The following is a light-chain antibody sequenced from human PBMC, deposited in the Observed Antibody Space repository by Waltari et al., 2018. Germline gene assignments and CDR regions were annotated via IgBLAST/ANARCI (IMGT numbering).Light chain of an antibody. J-gene: IGLJ2*01. CDR2: DKN. Sequence: TQDPAVSVAMGQTVRITCQGDSLRSYYASWYQQRPGQAPILIMYDKNNRHSGVPDRFSGSSSDNTASLTITGAQAEDEGHYYCHSRDASGVGGTFGGGTKLTVL. CDR3: HSRDASGVGGT. CDR1: SLRSYY. V-gene: IGLV3-19*01.